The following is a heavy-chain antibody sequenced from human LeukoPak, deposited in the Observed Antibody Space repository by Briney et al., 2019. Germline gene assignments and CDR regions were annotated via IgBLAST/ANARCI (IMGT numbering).Heavy chain of an antibody. CDR1: GYSFRNYG. CDR3: ARDHRTESDGYYFVNELWYFDL. J-gene: IGHJ2*01. Sequence: ASVTVSCKASGYSFRNYGMHWVRQAPGQRLEWMGWINPTNEKTKYSEKFQGRVTISRDTGASTVYMELSSVRSEDTAVYYCARDHRTESDGYYFVNELWYFDLWGRGTQVTVSS. V-gene: IGHV1-3*01. CDR2: INPTNEKT. D-gene: IGHD3-22*01.